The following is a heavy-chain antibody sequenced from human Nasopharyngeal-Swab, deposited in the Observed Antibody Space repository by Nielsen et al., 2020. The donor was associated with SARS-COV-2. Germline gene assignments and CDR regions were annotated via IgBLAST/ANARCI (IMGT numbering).Heavy chain of an antibody. D-gene: IGHD5-12*01. CDR3: ARGFIVATIFHYYYYMDV. V-gene: IGHV1-8*01. J-gene: IGHJ6*03. CDR2: MNPNSGNT. Sequence: WVRQAPGQGLEWMGWMNPNSGNTGYAQKFQGRVTMTGNTSISTAYTELSSLRSEDTAVYYCARGFIVATIFHYYYYMDVWGKGTTVTVSS.